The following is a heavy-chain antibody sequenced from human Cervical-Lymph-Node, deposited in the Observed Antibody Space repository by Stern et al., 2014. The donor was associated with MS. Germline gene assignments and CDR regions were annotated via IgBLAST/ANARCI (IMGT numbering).Heavy chain of an antibody. V-gene: IGHV1-18*01. CDR1: NYTFTSYG. Sequence: VQLVQSGAEVKKPGASVKVSCRASNYTFTSYGISWVRQAPGQGLEWEGLISAPHGNTNFAQKFQARVTLTTDTSTNTVYMELKSLKSDDTAVYYCARGGGVTPFWYLDLWGRGTLVTVSS. D-gene: IGHD1-26*01. CDR3: ARGGGVTPFWYLDL. CDR2: ISAPHGNT. J-gene: IGHJ2*01.